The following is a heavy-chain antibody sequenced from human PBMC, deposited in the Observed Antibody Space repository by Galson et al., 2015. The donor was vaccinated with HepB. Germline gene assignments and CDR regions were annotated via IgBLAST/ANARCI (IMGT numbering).Heavy chain of an antibody. CDR3: ARARAGTGKIRGYSYGPPNPFDY. J-gene: IGHJ4*02. Sequence: SLRLSCAASGFTFSSYSMNWVRQAPGKGLEWASSISSSSSYIYYEDSVKGRFTISRDNAKNSLYLQMNSRRAEDTAVYYCARARAGTGKIRGYSYGPPNPFDYWGQGTLVTVSS. D-gene: IGHD5-18*01. V-gene: IGHV3-21*01. CDR2: ISSSSSYI. CDR1: GFTFSSYS.